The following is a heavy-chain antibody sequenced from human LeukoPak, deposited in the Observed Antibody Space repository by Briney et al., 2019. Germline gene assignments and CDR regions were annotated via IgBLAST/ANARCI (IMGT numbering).Heavy chain of an antibody. D-gene: IGHD2-15*01. CDR3: ARGRRNPARLGYYMDV. CDR1: GESFSAYY. CDR2: INNSGST. J-gene: IGHJ6*03. V-gene: IGHV4-34*01. Sequence: SETLSLTCAVYGESFSAYYWSWTRQPPGQGMEWIGEINNSGSTNNNPSLKTRVPIPVDTSKTQFSLKLSSVTAADTAVYYCARGRRNPARLGYYMDVWGKRNTVTVSS.